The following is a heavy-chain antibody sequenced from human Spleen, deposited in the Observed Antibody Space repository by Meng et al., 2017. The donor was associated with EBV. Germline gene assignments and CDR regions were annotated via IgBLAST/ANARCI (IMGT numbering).Heavy chain of an antibody. D-gene: IGHD2-21*02. V-gene: IGHV4-4*02. CDR3: ARGTRGDSPEEFQY. J-gene: IGHJ1*01. CDR2: IHHSGST. Sequence: VQLQEPGPGLVKPAGTLSLTCAVSGGSISSSKWWTWVRQPPGKGLEWIGDIHHSGSTNYNPSLKSRVTISVDKSKNQVSLKLNSVTAADTAVYYCARGTRGDSPEEFQYWGQGTLVTVSS. CDR1: GGSISSSKW.